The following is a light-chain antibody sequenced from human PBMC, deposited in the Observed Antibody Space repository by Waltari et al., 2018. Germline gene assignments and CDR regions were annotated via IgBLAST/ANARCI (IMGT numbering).Light chain of an antibody. J-gene: IGKJ4*01. V-gene: IGKV3-11*01. Sequence: IVFTQSPANLSFSTRERPTISCRASQSVSSYLSWYQQKPCQAPRLLIYDASNRATGIPARFSGSGSGTDFTLTISSLEPEDFAVYYCQQRSNWPPSTFGGGTKVEIK. CDR1: QSVSSY. CDR3: QQRSNWPPST. CDR2: DAS.